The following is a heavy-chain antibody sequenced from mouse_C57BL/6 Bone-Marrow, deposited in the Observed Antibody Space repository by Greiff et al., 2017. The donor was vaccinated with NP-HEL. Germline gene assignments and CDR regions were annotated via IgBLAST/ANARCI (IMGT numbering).Heavy chain of an antibody. Sequence: VQLQQPGAELVMPGASVKLSCKASGYTFTSYWMHWVKQRPGQGLEWIGEIDPSDSYTNSNQKFKGKSTLTVDKSSSTAYMQLSSLTSEDSAVYYCARLKFITTRAMDYWGQGTSVTVSS. CDR2: IDPSDSYT. V-gene: IGHV1-69*01. D-gene: IGHD1-1*01. J-gene: IGHJ4*01. CDR3: ARLKFITTRAMDY. CDR1: GYTFTSYW.